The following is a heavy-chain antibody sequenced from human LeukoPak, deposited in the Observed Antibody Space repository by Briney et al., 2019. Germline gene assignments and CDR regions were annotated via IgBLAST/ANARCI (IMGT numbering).Heavy chain of an antibody. CDR2: IYHSGST. Sequence: SETLSLTCTVSGDSVRTNNYSRSWIRQPPGKGLEWIGYIYHSGSTYYNPSLKSRVTISVDRSKNQFSLKLSSVTAADTAVYYCAREVTALEWLSWFDPWGQGTLVTVSS. V-gene: IGHV4-30-2*01. D-gene: IGHD3-3*01. J-gene: IGHJ5*02. CDR3: AREVTALEWLSWFDP. CDR1: GDSVRTNNYS.